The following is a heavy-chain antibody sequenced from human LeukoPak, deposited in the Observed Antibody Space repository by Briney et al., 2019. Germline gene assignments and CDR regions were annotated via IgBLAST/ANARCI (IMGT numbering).Heavy chain of an antibody. CDR3: AKDVAYTFDY. CDR1: GFTFSSYN. D-gene: IGHD3-16*01. J-gene: IGHJ4*02. Sequence: GGSLRLSCAASGFTFSSYNMNWVRQAPGKGLEWVSSISSTSRSYIYYADSVKGRFTISRDNAKNSLYLQMNGLRAEDTAVYYCAKDVAYTFDYWGQGTLVTVSS. V-gene: IGHV3-21*01. CDR2: ISSTSRSYI.